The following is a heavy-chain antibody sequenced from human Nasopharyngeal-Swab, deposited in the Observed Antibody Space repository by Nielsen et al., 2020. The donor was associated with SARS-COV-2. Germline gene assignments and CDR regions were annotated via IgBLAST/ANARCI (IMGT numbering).Heavy chain of an antibody. D-gene: IGHD2-15*01. Sequence: SSVKVSCKASVGTFRSYASSWVRQAPGQGLEWMGRIIPILGIANYAQKFQGRVTITADKSTSTAYMELSSLRSEDTAVYYCARVVVGDTEGWFDPWGQGTLVTVSS. J-gene: IGHJ5*02. CDR3: ARVVVGDTEGWFDP. CDR2: IIPILGIA. V-gene: IGHV1-69*04. CDR1: VGTFRSYA.